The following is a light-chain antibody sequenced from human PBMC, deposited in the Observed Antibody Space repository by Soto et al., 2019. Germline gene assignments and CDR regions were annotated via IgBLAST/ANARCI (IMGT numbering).Light chain of an antibody. J-gene: IGKJ3*01. Sequence: EIVLTQSPATLSLSPGERATLSCRASQTVSFYLAWYQQKPGQAPRLLIYDASKRATGTPARFSGSGSGTDFPLTISRLEPEEFAASYCQQRSNWPPFTFGPGTKVAMK. CDR2: DAS. V-gene: IGKV3-11*01. CDR3: QQRSNWPPFT. CDR1: QTVSFY.